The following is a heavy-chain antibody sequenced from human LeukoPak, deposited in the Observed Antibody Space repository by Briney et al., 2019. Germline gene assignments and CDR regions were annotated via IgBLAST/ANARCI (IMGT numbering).Heavy chain of an antibody. CDR2: ISGSGGSA. CDR3: AKPPGSSGYYYGGSY. D-gene: IGHD3-22*01. V-gene: IGHV3-23*01. CDR1: GFSLSSYS. Sequence: GGSLRLSCAASGFSLSSYSMNWVRQAPGKGLEWVSAISGSGGSAYYADSVKGRFTISRDNSKNTLYLQMNSLRAEDTAVYYCAKPPGSSGYYYGGSYWGQGTLVTVSS. J-gene: IGHJ4*02.